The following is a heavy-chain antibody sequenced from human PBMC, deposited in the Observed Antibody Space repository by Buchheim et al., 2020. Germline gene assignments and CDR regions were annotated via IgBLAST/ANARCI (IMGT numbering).Heavy chain of an antibody. Sequence: EVQLVEFGGGLVQPGGSLRLSCAASGFTVSSNYMSWVRQAPGKGLEWVSVIYSGGSTYYADSVKGRFTISRDNSKNTLYLQMNSLRAEDTAVYYCARDRGGCSGGSCYSSGPFDYWGQGTL. D-gene: IGHD2-15*01. CDR3: ARDRGGCSGGSCYSSGPFDY. V-gene: IGHV3-66*01. J-gene: IGHJ4*02. CDR1: GFTVSSNY. CDR2: IYSGGST.